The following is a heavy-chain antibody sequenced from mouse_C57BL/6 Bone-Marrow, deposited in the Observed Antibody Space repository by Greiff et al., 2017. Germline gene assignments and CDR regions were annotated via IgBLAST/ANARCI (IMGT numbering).Heavy chain of an antibody. J-gene: IGHJ4*01. D-gene: IGHD2-5*01. Sequence: VQLQQSGAELVMPGASVKLSCKASGYTFTSYWMHWVKQRPGQGLEWIGEIDPSDSYTNYNQKFKGKSTLTVDKSSSTAYMQLSSLTSEDSAVYYCARGYSNLYAMDYWGQGTSVTVSS. V-gene: IGHV1-69*01. CDR2: IDPSDSYT. CDR3: ARGYSNLYAMDY. CDR1: GYTFTSYW.